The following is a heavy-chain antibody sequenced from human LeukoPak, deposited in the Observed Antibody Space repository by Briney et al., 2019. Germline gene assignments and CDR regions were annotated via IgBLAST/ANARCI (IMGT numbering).Heavy chain of an antibody. V-gene: IGHV1-69*05. CDR1: GGTFSSYA. Sequence: ASVKVSCKASGGTFSSYAISRVRQAPGQGLEWMGGIIPIFGTANYAQKFQGRVTITTDESTSTAYMELSSLRSEDTAVYYCARSYATGDYFDYWGQGTLVTVSS. J-gene: IGHJ4*02. CDR3: ARSYATGDYFDY. D-gene: IGHD1-26*01. CDR2: IIPIFGTA.